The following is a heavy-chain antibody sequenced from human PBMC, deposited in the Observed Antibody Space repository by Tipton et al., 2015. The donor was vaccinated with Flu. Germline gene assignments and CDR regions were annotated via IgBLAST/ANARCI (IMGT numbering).Heavy chain of an antibody. CDR1: GYTFTGYY. CDR3: ARVRLVRDPGGWFDP. Sequence: QVQLVQSGAEVKKPGASVKVSCKASGYTFTGYYMHWVRQAPGQGLEWMGRINPNSGGTNYAQKFQGRVTMTRDTSISTAYMELSRLRSDDTAVYYCARVRLVRDPGGWFDPWGQGTLVTVSS. D-gene: IGHD3-10*01. V-gene: IGHV1-2*06. CDR2: INPNSGGT. J-gene: IGHJ5*02.